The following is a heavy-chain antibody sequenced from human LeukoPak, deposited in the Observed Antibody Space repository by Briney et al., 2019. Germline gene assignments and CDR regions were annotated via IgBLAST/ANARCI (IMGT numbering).Heavy chain of an antibody. V-gene: IGHV3-48*02. CDR3: ARDRWFGFDY. CDR1: GFTFSSST. CDR2: ISTSSSTI. Sequence: GGSLSLSWAASGFTFSSSTTSWARQAPRKGLEWISFISTSSSTIYYADSVKGRFTIYRDNAKDFLYLHRNSLRDEDTAVYYCARDRWFGFDYWGQGTLVTVSS. D-gene: IGHD3-10*01. J-gene: IGHJ4*02.